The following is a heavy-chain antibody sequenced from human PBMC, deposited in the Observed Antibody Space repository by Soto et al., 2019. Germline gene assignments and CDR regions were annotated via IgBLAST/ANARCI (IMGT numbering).Heavy chain of an antibody. CDR3: ARDYYDSSEVDI. CDR1: GGSIISGDYD. J-gene: IGHJ3*02. CDR2: MYYSGST. D-gene: IGHD3-22*01. V-gene: IGHV4-30-4*01. Sequence: SPTLSLTCTFSGGSIISGDYDWSWIRQPPGKGLEWIGYMYYSGSTYYNPSLKSRVTISVDTSKNQFSLKLSSVTAADTAVYYCARDYYDSSEVDIWGQGTMVTVSS.